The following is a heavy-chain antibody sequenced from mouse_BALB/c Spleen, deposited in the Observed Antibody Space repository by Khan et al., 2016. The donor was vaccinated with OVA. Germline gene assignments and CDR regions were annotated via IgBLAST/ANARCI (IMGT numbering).Heavy chain of an antibody. CDR2: IYPGSDNT. CDR3: AREWAAWFPY. CDR1: GYTFTDYN. Sequence: QVRLQQSGAELARPGASVKLSCKTSGYTFTDYNINWMRQRTGQGLEWIGEIYPGSDNTFYNEKFRGKATLTADKSSSTAYMQLNSLTSEDSAVYFCAREWAAWFPYWGQGTLVTVSA. V-gene: IGHV1-77*01. J-gene: IGHJ3*01.